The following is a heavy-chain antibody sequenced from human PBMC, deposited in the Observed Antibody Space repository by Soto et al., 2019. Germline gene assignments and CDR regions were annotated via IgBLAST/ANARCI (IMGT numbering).Heavy chain of an antibody. Sequence: GGSLRLSCAASGFTFSTYNMVWVRQAPGKGLEWLSYITTTSTPIYYADSVKGRFTISRDNAKNSLYLQMNSLRAEDTAVYYCAKDAVHGDYFDYWGQGTMVTVSS. J-gene: IGHJ4*02. D-gene: IGHD3-10*01. CDR1: GFTFSTYN. CDR2: ITTTSTPI. CDR3: AKDAVHGDYFDY. V-gene: IGHV3-48*01.